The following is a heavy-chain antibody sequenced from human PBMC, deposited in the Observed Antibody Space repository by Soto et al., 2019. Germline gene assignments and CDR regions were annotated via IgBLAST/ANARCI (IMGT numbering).Heavy chain of an antibody. Sequence: GGSLRLSCAASGFTFSSYAMHWVRQAPGKGLEWVAVISYDGSNKYYADSVKGRFTISRDNSKNTLYLQMNSLRAEDTTVYYCARAGYSSSSFRYYYYGMDVWGQGTTVTVSS. V-gene: IGHV3-30-3*01. CDR2: ISYDGSNK. J-gene: IGHJ6*02. D-gene: IGHD6-6*01. CDR1: GFTFSSYA. CDR3: ARAGYSSSSFRYYYYGMDV.